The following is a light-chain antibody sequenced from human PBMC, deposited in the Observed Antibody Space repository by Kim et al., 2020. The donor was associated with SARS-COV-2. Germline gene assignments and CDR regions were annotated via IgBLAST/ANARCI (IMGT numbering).Light chain of an antibody. CDR2: EDN. Sequence: GKTVSIACTRGSGSIASNYVQWYQQRPGSAPTTVIYEDNQRPSGVPDRFSGSIDSSSNSASLTISGLKTEDEADYYCQSYNRSNVVFGGGTQLTVL. V-gene: IGLV6-57*03. CDR3: QSYNRSNVV. CDR1: SGSIASNY. J-gene: IGLJ2*01.